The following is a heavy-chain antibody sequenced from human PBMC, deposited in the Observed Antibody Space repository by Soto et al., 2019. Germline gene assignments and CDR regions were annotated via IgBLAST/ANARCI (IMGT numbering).Heavy chain of an antibody. CDR1: GFTFSDYA. CDR2: ISHGGGT. D-gene: IGHD6-13*01. V-gene: IGHV3-23*01. CDR3: TKVANYSRNPNYLDS. J-gene: IGHJ4*02. Sequence: GGSLRLSCAASGFTFSDYAMSWVRQAPGKGLEWVSTISHGGGTYYADSVKGRFTISRDNSKNTLFLQMDNPGAGDTAIYYCTKVANYSRNPNYLDSRDQGTLGTVSS.